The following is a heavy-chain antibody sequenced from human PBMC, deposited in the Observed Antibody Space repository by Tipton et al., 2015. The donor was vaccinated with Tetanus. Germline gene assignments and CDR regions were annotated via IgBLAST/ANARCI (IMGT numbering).Heavy chain of an antibody. Sequence: QLVQSGAEVKKPGASVKVSCKTSGYTFTTYYMHWVRQAPGQGLEWMGLINPSGGSTNYAQKFQGRVTMTRDTSTSTVYMELSSLRSDDTAVYYCARDRGDYIYYGMDVWGPGTTVTVS. CDR1: GYTFTTYY. V-gene: IGHV1-46*01. D-gene: IGHD3-22*01. CDR2: INPSGGST. J-gene: IGHJ6*02. CDR3: ARDRGDYIYYGMDV.